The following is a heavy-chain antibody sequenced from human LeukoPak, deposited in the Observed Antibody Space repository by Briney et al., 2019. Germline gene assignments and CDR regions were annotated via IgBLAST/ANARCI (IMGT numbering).Heavy chain of an antibody. CDR3: ARAQYYYDSSGYCYFDY. D-gene: IGHD3-22*01. Sequence: PGGSLRLSCAASGFTVSSNYMSWVRQAPGKGLEWVSVIYGGVNTVYADSVQGRFTISRDNSKNTLYLQMNSLRAEDTAVYYCARAQYYYDSSGYCYFDYWGQGTLVTVSS. V-gene: IGHV3-66*01. J-gene: IGHJ4*02. CDR1: GFTVSSNY. CDR2: IYGGVNT.